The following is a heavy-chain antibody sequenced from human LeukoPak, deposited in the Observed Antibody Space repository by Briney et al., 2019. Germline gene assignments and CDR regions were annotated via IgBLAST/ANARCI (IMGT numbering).Heavy chain of an antibody. CDR3: AKADYGDYTWSWFDP. CDR2: IRGSGGST. V-gene: IGHV3-23*01. CDR1: GFTFSSYA. Sequence: GGSLRLSCAASGFTFSSYAMSWVRQAPGKGLEWVSSIRGSGGSTYYADSVKGRFTISRDNSKNTLYLQMNSLRAEDTAVYYCAKADYGDYTWSWFDPWGQGTLVTVSS. D-gene: IGHD4-17*01. J-gene: IGHJ5*02.